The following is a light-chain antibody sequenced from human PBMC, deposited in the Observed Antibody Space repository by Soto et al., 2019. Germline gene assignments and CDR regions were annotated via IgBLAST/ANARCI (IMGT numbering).Light chain of an antibody. CDR2: GNS. CDR3: QSYDSSLSGWV. Sequence: QSVLTQPPSVSGAPGQRVTISCTESSSNIGAGYDVHWYQQLPGKAPKLLIYGNSNRPSGVPDRFSGSKSGTSASLAITGLQAEDEADYYCQSYDSSLSGWVFGGGTQLTVL. J-gene: IGLJ3*02. V-gene: IGLV1-40*01. CDR1: SSNIGAGYD.